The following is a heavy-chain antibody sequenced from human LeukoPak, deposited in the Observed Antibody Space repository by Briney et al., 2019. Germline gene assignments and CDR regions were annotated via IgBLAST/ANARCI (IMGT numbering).Heavy chain of an antibody. J-gene: IGHJ5*02. CDR3: AKLRSLSDYGDYEGWFDP. V-gene: IGHV3-9*01. Sequence: GRSLRLSCVASGFTLDVYAMQWVRPAPGDGLGWVSAISWTSGSIGYAGCVKGGFTSSRDNAKNSLYLQIDSLRAEDTALYYCAKLRSLSDYGDYEGWFDPWGEGALVTVSS. CDR2: ISWTSGSI. D-gene: IGHD4-17*01. CDR1: GFTLDVYA.